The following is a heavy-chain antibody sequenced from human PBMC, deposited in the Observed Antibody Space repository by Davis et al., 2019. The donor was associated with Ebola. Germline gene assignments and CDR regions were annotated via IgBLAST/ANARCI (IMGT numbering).Heavy chain of an antibody. Sequence: GSLRLSCTVSGGSISSYYWSWIRQPPGKGLEWIGYIYYSGSTNYNPSLKSRVTISVDTSKNQFSLKLSSVTAADTAVYYCARLGTRGYSWFDPWGQGILVTVSS. V-gene: IGHV4-59*08. D-gene: IGHD5-12*01. CDR3: ARLGTRGYSWFDP. J-gene: IGHJ5*02. CDR2: IYYSGST. CDR1: GGSISSYY.